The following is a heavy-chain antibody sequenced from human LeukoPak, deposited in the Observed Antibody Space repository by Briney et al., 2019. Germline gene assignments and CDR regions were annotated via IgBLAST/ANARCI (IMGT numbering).Heavy chain of an antibody. D-gene: IGHD1-26*01. CDR1: GVSISSSNSY. Sequence: SETLSLTCTVSGVSISSSNSYWGWLRQPPGKGLEWIGSIYYSGSTYYNPSLKSRVTISVDTSKNQFSLKLGSVTAADTAVYYCARSPVGATKGAFDYWGQGTLVTVSS. V-gene: IGHV4-39*01. CDR3: ARSPVGATKGAFDY. J-gene: IGHJ4*02. CDR2: IYYSGST.